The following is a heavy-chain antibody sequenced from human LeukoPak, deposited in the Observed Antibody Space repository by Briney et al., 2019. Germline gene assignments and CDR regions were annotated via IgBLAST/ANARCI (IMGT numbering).Heavy chain of an antibody. CDR1: GYTFTGYY. V-gene: IGHV1-2*02. D-gene: IGHD1-26*01. J-gene: IGHJ4*02. CDR2: INPNSGGT. CDR3: ARDRLIVGATFLGY. Sequence: ASVKVSCKASGYTFTGYYMHWVRQAPGQGLEWMGWINPNSGGTNYAQKFQGRVTMTRDTSISTAYMELSRLRSDDTAVYHCARDRLIVGATFLGYWGQGTLVTVSS.